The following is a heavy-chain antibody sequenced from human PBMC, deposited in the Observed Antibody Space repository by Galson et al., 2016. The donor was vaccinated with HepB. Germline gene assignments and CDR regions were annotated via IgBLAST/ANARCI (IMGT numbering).Heavy chain of an antibody. J-gene: IGHJ3*01. CDR2: IYYTGST. Sequence: SETLSLTCTVSGGSLSRYYWSWIRQPPGKGLECLGYIYYTGSTSYNPSFEGRLSMSLDMSKNQFSLNLNSVTAADTAIYYCARARGYSSKIDVSDFWGQGTMVTVSS. CDR3: ARARGYSSKIDVSDF. CDR1: GGSLSRYY. D-gene: IGHD5-12*01. V-gene: IGHV4-59*01.